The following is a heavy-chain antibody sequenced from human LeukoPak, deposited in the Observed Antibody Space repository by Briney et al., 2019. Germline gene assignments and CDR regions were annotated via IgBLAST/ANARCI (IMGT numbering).Heavy chain of an antibody. CDR2: ISGSGGST. CDR1: GFTFSSYA. Sequence: GGSLRLSCAASGFTFSSYAMSWVRQAPGKGLEWVSAISGSGGSTYYADSVKGRFSISRDDSKNTVHLQMNSLRAEDMAVYYCAKVDCSSSSCYKWGQGTLVTVSS. D-gene: IGHD2-2*02. CDR3: AKVDCSSSSCYK. V-gene: IGHV3-23*01. J-gene: IGHJ4*02.